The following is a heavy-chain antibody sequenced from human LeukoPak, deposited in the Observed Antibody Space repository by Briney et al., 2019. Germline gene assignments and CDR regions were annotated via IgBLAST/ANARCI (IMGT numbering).Heavy chain of an antibody. CDR3: ARDQGSGYFDWLSNTYFDY. Sequence: GGSLRLSCAASGFTFSSYSMNWVRQAPGKGLEWVSYISSSSSTIYYADSVKGRFTISRDNAKNSLYLQMNSLRDEDTAVYYCARDQGSGYFDWLSNTYFDYWGQGTLVTVSS. CDR2: ISSSSSTI. CDR1: GFTFSSYS. V-gene: IGHV3-48*02. D-gene: IGHD3-9*01. J-gene: IGHJ4*02.